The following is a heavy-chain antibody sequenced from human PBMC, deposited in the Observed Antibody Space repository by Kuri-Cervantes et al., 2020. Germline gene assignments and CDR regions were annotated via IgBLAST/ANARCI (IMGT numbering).Heavy chain of an antibody. D-gene: IGHD4-17*01. V-gene: IGHV1-69*04. J-gene: IGHJ6*02. Sequence: SVKVSCKASGGTFSSYTISWVRQAPGQGLEWMGRIIPILGIANYAQKFQGRVTITADESTSTAYMELSSLRSEDTAVYYCARDGRRKGSADYGDYDYGHYYYGMDVWGQGTTVTVSS. CDR2: IIPILGIA. CDR3: ARDGRRKGSADYGDYDYGHYYYGMDV. CDR1: GGTFSSYT.